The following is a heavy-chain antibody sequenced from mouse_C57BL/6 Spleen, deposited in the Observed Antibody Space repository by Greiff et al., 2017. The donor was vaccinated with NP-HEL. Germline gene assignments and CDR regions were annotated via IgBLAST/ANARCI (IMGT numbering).Heavy chain of an antibody. CDR2: IHPNSGST. D-gene: IGHD1-1*01. V-gene: IGHV1-64*01. Sequence: QVQLQQPGAELVKPGASVKLSCKASGYTFTSYWMHWVKQRPGQGLEWIGMIHPNSGSTHYNEKFQSKATLTVDKSSSTAYMQLSSLTSEDSAVYYCARGGTTVVAMDWYFDVWGTGTTVTVSS. CDR3: ARGGTTVVAMDWYFDV. J-gene: IGHJ1*03. CDR1: GYTFTSYW.